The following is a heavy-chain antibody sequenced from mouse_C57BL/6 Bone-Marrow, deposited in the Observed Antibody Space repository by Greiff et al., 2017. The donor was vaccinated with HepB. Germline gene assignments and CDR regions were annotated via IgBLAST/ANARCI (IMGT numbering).Heavy chain of an antibody. J-gene: IGHJ3*01. V-gene: IGHV5-2*03. D-gene: IGHD2-1*01. CDR2: INSDGGST. CDR1: EYEFPSHD. Sequence: EVKVEESGGGLVQPGESLKLSCESNEYEFPSHDMSWVRKTPEKRLELVAAINSDGGSTYYPDTMERRFIISRDNTKKPLYLQMSSLRSEDTALYYCAREDSYGNWAYWGQGTLVTVSA. CDR3: AREDSYGNWAY.